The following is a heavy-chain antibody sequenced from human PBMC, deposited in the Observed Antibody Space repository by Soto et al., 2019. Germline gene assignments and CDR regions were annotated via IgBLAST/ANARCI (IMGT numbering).Heavy chain of an antibody. V-gene: IGHV3-30*18. CDR1: GFTFSSYG. D-gene: IGHD1-26*01. CDR2: ISYDGSNK. J-gene: IGHJ6*02. Sequence: GGSLRLSCAASGFTFSSYGMHWVRQAPGKGLEWVAVISYDGSNKYYADSVKGRFTISRDNSKNTLYLQMNSLRAEDTAVYYCAKDWRELLIYYYYGMDVWGQGTTVTVSS. CDR3: AKDWRELLIYYYYGMDV.